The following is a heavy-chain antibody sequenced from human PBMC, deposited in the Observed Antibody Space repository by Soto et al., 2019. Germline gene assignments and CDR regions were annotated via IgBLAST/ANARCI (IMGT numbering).Heavy chain of an antibody. Sequence: ASVKVSCKASGYTFTSYGISWVRQAPGQGLEWMGWISVSTGKPNYAQKLQGRVTMTRDTSTSTASVELRCLRSDDPAVYYCAREYDFGSGYSPRYYGMDVWG. CDR2: ISVSTGKP. CDR3: AREYDFGSGYSPRYYGMDV. J-gene: IGHJ6*02. CDR1: GYTFTSYG. D-gene: IGHD3-3*01. V-gene: IGHV1-18*04.